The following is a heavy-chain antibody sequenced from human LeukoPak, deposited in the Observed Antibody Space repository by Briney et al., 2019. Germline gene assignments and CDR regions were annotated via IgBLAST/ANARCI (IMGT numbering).Heavy chain of an antibody. V-gene: IGHV1-46*01. D-gene: IGHD2-21*02. CDR1: GYTFTSYY. Sequence: ASVKVSCKASGYTFTSYYMHWVRQAPGQGLEWMGIINPSGGSTSYAQKFQGRITMTRDTSTSTVYMELSSLRSEDTAVYYCARESAYCGGDCPFDYWGQGTLVTVSS. CDR2: INPSGGST. CDR3: ARESAYCGGDCPFDY. J-gene: IGHJ4*02.